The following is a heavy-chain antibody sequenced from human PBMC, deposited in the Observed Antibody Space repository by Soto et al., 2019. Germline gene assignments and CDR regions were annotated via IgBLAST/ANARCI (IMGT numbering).Heavy chain of an antibody. J-gene: IGHJ4*02. CDR3: VCGGNFFVY. CDR2: LDQDGSER. CDR1: GFTFSTYC. V-gene: IGHV3-7*01. D-gene: IGHD3-16*01. Sequence: EVQLVESGGGLVQPGGSLRLSCAASGFTFSTYCMTWVRRPPGKGLEWVANLDQDGSERYYVDSVRGRFTISRDNAKNSLALQMNSLRAEDTAVYSCVCGGNFFVYWGQGTLVTVSP.